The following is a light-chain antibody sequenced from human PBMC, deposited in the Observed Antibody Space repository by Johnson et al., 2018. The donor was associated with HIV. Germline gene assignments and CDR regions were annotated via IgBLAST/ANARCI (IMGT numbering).Light chain of an antibody. J-gene: IGLJ1*01. V-gene: IGLV1-51*02. CDR3: GTWDSSLSAAFYV. CDR2: ENS. CDR1: DSNIGNNY. Sequence: QSVLTQPPSLSAAPGQKVTISCSGSDSNIGNNYVSWYQHLPGTATKLLIYENSFRPSGIPDRFSGSKSGTSATLGITGLQTGDEADYYCGTWDSSLSAAFYVVGTGTKGTVL.